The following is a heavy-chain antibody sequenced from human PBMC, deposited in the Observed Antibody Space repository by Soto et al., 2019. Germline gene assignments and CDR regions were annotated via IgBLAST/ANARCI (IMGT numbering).Heavy chain of an antibody. CDR3: ARDALEYYYGSGILSPFDP. CDR2: INPNSGGT. CDR1: GYTFTGYY. D-gene: IGHD3-10*01. Sequence: ASVKVSCKASGYTFTGYYMHWVRQAPGQGLEWMGWINPNSGGTNYEQKFQGWVTMTRNTSISTAYMELSRLRSDDTAVYYCARDALEYYYGSGILSPFDPWGQGTLVTVSS. J-gene: IGHJ5*02. V-gene: IGHV1-2*04.